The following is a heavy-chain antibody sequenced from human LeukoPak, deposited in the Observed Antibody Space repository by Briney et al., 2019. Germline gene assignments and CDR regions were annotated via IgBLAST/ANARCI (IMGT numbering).Heavy chain of an antibody. J-gene: IGHJ4*02. Sequence: GGSLRLSCAASGFTFSSYAMHWVRQAPGKGLEWVAVISYDGSKKYYADSVKGRFTISRDNSKNTLYLQMNSLRTEDTAVYYCAKALTYYYDSSGSFFDYWGQGTLVTVSS. CDR2: ISYDGSKK. CDR3: AKALTYYYDSSGSFFDY. CDR1: GFTFSSYA. D-gene: IGHD3-22*01. V-gene: IGHV3-30*04.